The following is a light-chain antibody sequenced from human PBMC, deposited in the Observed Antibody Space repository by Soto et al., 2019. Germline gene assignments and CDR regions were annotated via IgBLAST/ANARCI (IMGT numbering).Light chain of an antibody. Sequence: AIRIPQSPSSLSASTDARVTITCRASQGISSYLAWYQQKPGKAPKLLIYAASTLQSGVPSRFSGSGSGTDFTLTMSILQPEDFATYYCQQLESYPSTFGGGSKVDIK. CDR1: QGISSY. CDR2: AAS. V-gene: IGKV1-8*01. J-gene: IGKJ4*01. CDR3: QQLESYPST.